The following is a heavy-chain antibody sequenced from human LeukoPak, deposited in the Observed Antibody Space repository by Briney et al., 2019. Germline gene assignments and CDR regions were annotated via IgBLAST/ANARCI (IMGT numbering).Heavy chain of an antibody. V-gene: IGHV4-39*07. J-gene: IGHJ4*02. CDR1: GGSISSSSYY. D-gene: IGHD6-19*01. CDR3: ARDWTYSSGFWMSGTLPLDY. CDR2: IYYSGST. Sequence: PSETLSLTCTVSGGSISSSSYYWGWIRQPPGKGLEWIGSIYYSGSTYYNPSLKSRVTISVDTSKNQFSLKLSSVTAADTAVYYCARDWTYSSGFWMSGTLPLDYWGQGTLVTVSS.